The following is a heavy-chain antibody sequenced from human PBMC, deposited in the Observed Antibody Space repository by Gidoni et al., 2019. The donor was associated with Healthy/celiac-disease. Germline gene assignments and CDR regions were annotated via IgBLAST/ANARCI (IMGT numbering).Heavy chain of an antibody. V-gene: IGHV3-9*01. Sequence: EVQLVESGGGLLQPGRSLRLSCAASGFTFADYAMHWVRQAPGKGLEGVSGISWNSGSIGYADSVKGRFTISRDNAKNSLYLQMNSLRAEDTALYYCASGYCTGGVCYPEYFQHWGQGTLVTVSS. CDR2: ISWNSGSI. CDR1: GFTFADYA. CDR3: ASGYCTGGVCYPEYFQH. D-gene: IGHD2-8*02. J-gene: IGHJ1*01.